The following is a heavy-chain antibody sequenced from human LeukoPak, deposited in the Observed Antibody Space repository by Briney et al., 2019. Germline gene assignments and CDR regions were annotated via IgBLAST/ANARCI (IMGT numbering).Heavy chain of an antibody. J-gene: IGHJ4*02. Sequence: SVKVSCKASGGTFSSYAISWVRQAPGQGLEWMGGIIPIFGTANYAQKFQGRVTITADESTSTAYMELSSLRSEDTAVYYCARDAPCTYGACYFDYWGQGTLVTVSS. CDR2: IIPIFGTA. D-gene: IGHD2-8*01. CDR3: ARDAPCTYGACYFDY. V-gene: IGHV1-69*13. CDR1: GGTFSSYA.